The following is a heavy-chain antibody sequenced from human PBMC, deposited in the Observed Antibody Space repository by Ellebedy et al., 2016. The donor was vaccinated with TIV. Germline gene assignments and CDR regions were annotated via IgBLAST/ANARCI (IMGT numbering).Heavy chain of an antibody. CDR3: ARDFLRAPDGSESYNNWFDP. D-gene: IGHD3-10*01. J-gene: IGHJ5*02. Sequence: ASVKVSXXASGGTFSSYAIGWVRQAPGQGLEWMGGIIPIFGTANYAQKFQGRVTITADESTSTAYMELSSLRSEDTAVYYCARDFLRAPDGSESYNNWFDPWGQGTLVTVSS. V-gene: IGHV1-69*13. CDR1: GGTFSSYA. CDR2: IIPIFGTA.